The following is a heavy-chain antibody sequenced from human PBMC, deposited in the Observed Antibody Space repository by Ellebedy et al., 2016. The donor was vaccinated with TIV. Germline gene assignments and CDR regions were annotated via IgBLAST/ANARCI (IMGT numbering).Heavy chain of an antibody. V-gene: IGHV3-48*04. CDR2: IGSTVTII. Sequence: PGGSLRLSCAASGFTFNSYSMNWVRQAPGKGLEWVSYIGSTVTIIYYADSVKGRFTISRDNAKNSLYLQMNSLRAEDTAVYYCARGGGSRLSHSFDIWGQGTMVTVSS. D-gene: IGHD3-10*01. J-gene: IGHJ3*02. CDR3: ARGGGSRLSHSFDI. CDR1: GFTFNSYS.